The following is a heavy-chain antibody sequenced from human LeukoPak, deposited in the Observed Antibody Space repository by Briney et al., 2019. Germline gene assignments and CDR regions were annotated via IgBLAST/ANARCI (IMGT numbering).Heavy chain of an antibody. D-gene: IGHD5-18*01. J-gene: IGHJ6*02. CDR1: GGSISSGDYY. CDR2: IYYSGST. CDR3: ARGGYSYGYETYYYYGMDV. V-gene: IGHV4-30-4*01. Sequence: SETLSLTCTVSGGSISSGDYYWSWIRQPPGKGLEWIGYIYYSGSTYYNPSLKSRVTISVDTSKNQFSLKLSSVTAADTAVYYCARGGYSYGYETYYYYGMDVWGQGTTVTVSS.